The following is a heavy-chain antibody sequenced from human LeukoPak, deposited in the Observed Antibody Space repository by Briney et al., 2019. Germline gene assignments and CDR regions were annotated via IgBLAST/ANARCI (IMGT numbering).Heavy chain of an antibody. V-gene: IGHV1-46*01. D-gene: IGHD3-3*01. CDR2: INPSGGST. CDR3: ARAPTTIFGVVLYGMDV. J-gene: IGHJ6*02. Sequence: ASVKVSCKASGYTFTSYYMHWVRQAPGQGLEWMGIINPSGGSTSYAQKLQGRVTMTTDTSTSTAYMELRSLRSDDTAVYYCARAPTTIFGVVLYGMDVWGQGTTVTVSS. CDR1: GYTFTSYY.